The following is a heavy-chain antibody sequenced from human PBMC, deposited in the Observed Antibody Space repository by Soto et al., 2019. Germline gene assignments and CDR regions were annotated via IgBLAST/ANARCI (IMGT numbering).Heavy chain of an antibody. V-gene: IGHV1-2*04. CDR2: INPNSGGT. J-gene: IGHJ6*02. CDR3: ARVSAAADPYYYGMDV. D-gene: IGHD6-13*01. Sequence: GASVKVSCKASGYTFTGYYMHWVRQAPGQGLEWMGWINPNSGGTNYAQKFQGWVTMTRDTSISTAYMELSRLRSDDTAVYYCARVSAAADPYYYGMDVWGQGTTVTVSS. CDR1: GYTFTGYY.